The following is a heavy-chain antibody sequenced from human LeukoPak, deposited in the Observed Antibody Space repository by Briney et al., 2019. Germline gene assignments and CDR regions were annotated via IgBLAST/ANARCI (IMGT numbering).Heavy chain of an antibody. V-gene: IGHV1/OR15-2*02. CDR1: GYTFTGYY. Sequence: ASVKVSCKASGYTFTGYYMHWVRQAPGQGLEWMGWINTHNGDTNYAQKLQGRVTVTTDTSTSTAYMELRSLRSDDTAVYYCAIFGYSSGWTLNYFDYWGQGTLVTVSS. CDR3: AIFGYSSGWTLNYFDY. J-gene: IGHJ4*02. CDR2: INTHNGDT. D-gene: IGHD6-19*01.